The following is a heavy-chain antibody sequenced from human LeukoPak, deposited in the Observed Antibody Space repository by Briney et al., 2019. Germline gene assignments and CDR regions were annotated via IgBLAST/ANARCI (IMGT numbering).Heavy chain of an antibody. CDR1: GGSISSHY. CDR2: IYYSGST. D-gene: IGHD3-22*01. CDR3: ASRQPESALYYYDSSGQLDY. J-gene: IGHJ4*02. V-gene: IGHV4-59*11. Sequence: PSETLSLTCTVSGGSISSHYWSWIRQPPGKGLEWIGYIYYSGSTNYNPSLKSRVTISVDTSKNQFSLKLSSVTAADTAVYYCASRQPESALYYYDSSGQLDYWGQGTLVTVSS.